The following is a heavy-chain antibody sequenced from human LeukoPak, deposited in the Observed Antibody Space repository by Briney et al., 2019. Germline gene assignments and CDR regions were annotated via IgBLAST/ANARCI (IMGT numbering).Heavy chain of an antibody. CDR2: IYYSGTT. CDR3: ARHNPYFDY. J-gene: IGHJ4*02. CDR1: GFTFSSYA. Sequence: GSLRLSCAASGFTFSSYAMSWVRQPPGKGLEWIGSIYYSGTTYYNPSLKSRVTISVDTSKNQVSLKLTSVTATDTAVYYCARHNPYFDYWGQGTLVTVSS. D-gene: IGHD1-14*01. V-gene: IGHV4-39*01.